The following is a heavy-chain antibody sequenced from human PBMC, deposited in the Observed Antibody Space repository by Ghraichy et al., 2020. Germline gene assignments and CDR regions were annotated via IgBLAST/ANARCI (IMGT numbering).Heavy chain of an antibody. CDR2: IYYSGST. J-gene: IGHJ4*02. CDR3: WYYYDSSGLYFDY. CDR1: GGSISSYY. V-gene: IGHV4-59*01. Sequence: SETLSLTCTVSGGSISSYYWSWIRQPPGKGLEWIGYIYYSGSTNYNPSLKSRVTISVDTSKNQFSLKLSSVTAADTAVYYCWYYYDSSGLYFDYWGQGTLVTVSS. D-gene: IGHD3-22*01.